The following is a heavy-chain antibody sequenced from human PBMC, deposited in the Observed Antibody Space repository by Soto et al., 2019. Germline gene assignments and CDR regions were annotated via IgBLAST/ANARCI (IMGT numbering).Heavy chain of an antibody. J-gene: IGHJ3*02. CDR2: IYYSGST. V-gene: IGHV4-39*01. CDR3: ARRNYDSSGYYGWGAFDI. D-gene: IGHD3-22*01. CDR1: GGSISSSSYY. Sequence: QLQLQESGPGLVKPSETLSLTCTVSGGSISSSSYYWGWIRQPPGKGLEWIGSIYYSGSTYYNPSLKSRVTISVDTSKNQFSLKLSSVTAADTAVYYCARRNYDSSGYYGWGAFDIWGQGTMVTVSS.